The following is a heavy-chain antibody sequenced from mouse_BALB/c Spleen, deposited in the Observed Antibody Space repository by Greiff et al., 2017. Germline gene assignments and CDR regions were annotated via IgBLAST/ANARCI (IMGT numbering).Heavy chain of an antibody. CDR1: GYTFTDYV. D-gene: IGHD1-1*01. CDR3: ASHYYGSSYRFAY. J-gene: IGHJ3*01. CDR2: IYPGSGST. Sequence: QVQLQQSGPELVKPGASVKMSCKASGYTFTDYVISWVKQRTGQGLEWIGEIYPGSGSTYYNEKFKGKATLTADKSSNTAYMQLSSLTSEDSAVYFCASHYYGSSYRFAYWGQGTLVTVSA. V-gene: IGHV1-81*01.